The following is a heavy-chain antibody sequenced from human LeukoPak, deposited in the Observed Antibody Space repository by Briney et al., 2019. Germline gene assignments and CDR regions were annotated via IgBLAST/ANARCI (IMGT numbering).Heavy chain of an antibody. V-gene: IGHV3-23*01. Sequence: AGGSLRLSCAASGFTFSNYAVTWARQAPGRGLEWVSAISTSGGSTFYADSVKGRFTISRDNSKNTLYLQMNSLRAEDTALYYCAREKGWYYFDYWGQGTLVTVSS. CDR1: GFTFSNYA. CDR2: ISTSGGST. J-gene: IGHJ4*02. CDR3: AREKGWYYFDY. D-gene: IGHD6-19*01.